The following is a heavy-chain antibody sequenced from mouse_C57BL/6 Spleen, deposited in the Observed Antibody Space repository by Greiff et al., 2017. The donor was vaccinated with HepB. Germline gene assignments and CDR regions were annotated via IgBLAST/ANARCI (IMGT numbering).Heavy chain of an antibody. CDR3: TRREGYFDV. CDR1: GYTFTDYE. V-gene: IGHV1-15*01. J-gene: IGHJ1*03. CDR2: IDPETGGT. Sequence: VKLQESGAELVRPGASVTLSCKASGYTFTDYEMHWVKQTPVHGLEWIGAIDPETGGTAYNQKFKGKAILTADKSASTAYMELRSLTSEDSAVYYCTRREGYFDVWGTGTTVTVSS.